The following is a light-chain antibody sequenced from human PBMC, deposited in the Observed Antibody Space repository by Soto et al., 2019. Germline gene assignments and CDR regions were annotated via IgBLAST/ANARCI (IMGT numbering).Light chain of an antibody. CDR1: QGISNY. CDR2: GAS. Sequence: DIPMTQSPSSLSASVGDRVSITCRASQGISNYLAWYQQKPGKVPSLLIYGASTLQSGVPSRFSGSGSGTDFTLTISSLQPEDVATYYCQKYDSVPFTFGPGTKVDFK. V-gene: IGKV1-27*01. J-gene: IGKJ3*01. CDR3: QKYDSVPFT.